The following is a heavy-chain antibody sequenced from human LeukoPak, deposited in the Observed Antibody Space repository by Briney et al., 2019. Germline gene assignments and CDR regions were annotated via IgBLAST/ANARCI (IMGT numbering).Heavy chain of an antibody. CDR3: AKEGEGSWDMDV. CDR2: IRPDGQNK. V-gene: IGHV3-30*02. J-gene: IGHJ6*03. Sequence: PGGSLRLSRAASGFTFNGYGMYWVRQAPGKGPEWLAFIRPDGQNKYYAESVKGRFMISRDNSKQTVDLHMSSLRDEDTARYYCAKEGEGSWDMDVWGTGTTVTVSS. CDR1: GFTFNGYG. D-gene: IGHD2-15*01.